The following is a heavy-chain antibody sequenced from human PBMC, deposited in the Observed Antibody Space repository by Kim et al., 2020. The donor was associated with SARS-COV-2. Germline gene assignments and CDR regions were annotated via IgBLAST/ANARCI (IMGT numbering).Heavy chain of an antibody. CDR2: ISSNGGST. V-gene: IGHV3-64*01. Sequence: GGSLRPSCAASGFTFSSYVMHWVRQAPGKGLEYVSGISSNGGSTYYANSVKDRFTISRDNSKNTLYLQMGSLRAEDMAVYYCARAAGITIFGVVPSGYYYMDVWGKGTTVTVSS. CDR1: GFTFSSYV. J-gene: IGHJ6*03. CDR3: ARAAGITIFGVVPSGYYYMDV. D-gene: IGHD3-3*01.